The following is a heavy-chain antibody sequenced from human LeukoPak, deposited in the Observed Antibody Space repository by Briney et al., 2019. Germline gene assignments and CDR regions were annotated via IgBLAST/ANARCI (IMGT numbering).Heavy chain of an antibody. J-gene: IGHJ4*02. CDR1: GFIFSSYG. D-gene: IGHD4-17*01. CDR2: ISGSGSGGST. V-gene: IGHV3-23*01. Sequence: GGTLRLSCAASGFIFSSYGMTWVRQAPGKGLEWVSSISGSGSGGSTYYADSVKGRFTISRDNSKNTLYLQMNSLRVEDAAVYYCAKATSVTTLFDYWGQGALVTVSS. CDR3: AKATSVTTLFDY.